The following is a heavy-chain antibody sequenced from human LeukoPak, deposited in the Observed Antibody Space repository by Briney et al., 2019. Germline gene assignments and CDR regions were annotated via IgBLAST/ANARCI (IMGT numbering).Heavy chain of an antibody. CDR3: ARDFEERGYYLADFDY. J-gene: IGHJ4*02. CDR1: GFTFSSYA. V-gene: IGHV3-64D*09. CDR2: ISSNGGST. Sequence: PGGSLRLSCSASGFTFSSYAMHWVRQAPGKGLEYVSAISSNGGSTYYADSVKGRFTISRDNSKNTLYLQMSSLRAEDTAVYYCARDFEERGYYLADFDYWGQGTLVTVSS. D-gene: IGHD3-22*01.